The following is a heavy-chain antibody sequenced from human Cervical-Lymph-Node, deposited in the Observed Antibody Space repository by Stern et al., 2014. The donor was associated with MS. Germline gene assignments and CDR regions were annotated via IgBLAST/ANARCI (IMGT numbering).Heavy chain of an antibody. J-gene: IGHJ4*02. Sequence: QVQLVQSGGGVVQPGRSLRLSCAASGFIFSSYAMHWVRQAPGTGLDWVAFLSKEGSKQFYADSVKGRFTSSRDNSNNTLYLQMNSLRPEDTAVYYCARDTCRGGGCYFRYWGQGILITVSS. CDR1: GFIFSSYA. V-gene: IGHV3-30-3*01. D-gene: IGHD2-15*01. CDR3: ARDTCRGGGCYFRY. CDR2: LSKEGSKQ.